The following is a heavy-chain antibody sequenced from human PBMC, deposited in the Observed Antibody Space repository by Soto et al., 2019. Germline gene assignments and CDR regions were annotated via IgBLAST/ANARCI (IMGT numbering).Heavy chain of an antibody. CDR3: ARDTNDGYKYNWFDP. J-gene: IGHJ5*02. CDR2: IYYSGST. Sequence: QVQLQESGPGLVKPSQTLSLTCTVSGGSISSGGYYWSWIRQHPEKGLEWIGYIYYSGSTYYNPSLKCRVTISVDTSKNQFTLKLSSVTAADTAVYYCARDTNDGYKYNWFDPWGQGTLVTVSS. V-gene: IGHV4-31*03. CDR1: GGSISSGGYY. D-gene: IGHD5-12*01.